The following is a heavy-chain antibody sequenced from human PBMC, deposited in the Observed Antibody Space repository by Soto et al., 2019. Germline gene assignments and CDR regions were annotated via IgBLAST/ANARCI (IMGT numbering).Heavy chain of an antibody. CDR2: IRSTPYGGKT. Sequence: GGSLRLSCSASGFTFGNYAFNWFRQAPGKGLEWVGFIRSTPYGGKTEYAASVKGRFTISRDDSKNIAYLQMNSLKTEDTAVYYCARYSLAYFYWLSDSWGQGTLVTVSS. V-gene: IGHV3-49*03. J-gene: IGHJ5*01. CDR3: ARYSLAYFYWLSDS. CDR1: GFTFGNYA. D-gene: IGHD3-9*01.